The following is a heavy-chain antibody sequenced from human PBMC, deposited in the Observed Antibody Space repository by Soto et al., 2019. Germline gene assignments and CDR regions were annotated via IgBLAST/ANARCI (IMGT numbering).Heavy chain of an antibody. D-gene: IGHD2-15*01. CDR3: ARGGAVVAAAPFDY. CDR2: IFHNGNT. Sequence: SETLSLTCTVSGYSISSGYYWGWIRQPPGKGLEWIGSIFHNGNTYYTPSLKSRLSTSVVTSKNQFYLRLTSVTAADTAVYYCARGGAVVAAAPFDYWGQGILVTVSS. V-gene: IGHV4-38-2*02. CDR1: GYSISSGYY. J-gene: IGHJ4*02.